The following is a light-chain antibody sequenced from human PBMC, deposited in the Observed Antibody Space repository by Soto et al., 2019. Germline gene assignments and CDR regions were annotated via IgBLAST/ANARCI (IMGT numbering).Light chain of an antibody. CDR1: NNDIGGYDY. J-gene: IGLJ1*01. CDR2: EVS. V-gene: IGLV2-8*01. CDR3: SSYAGRNEPYV. Sequence: QSALTQPPSASGSPGQSVTISCTGTNNDIGGYDYVSWYQQHPGEAPKLMIYEVSKRPSGVPDRFSGSKSGNTASLTVSGLQAEDEADYYCSSYAGRNEPYVFGTGTKVTVL.